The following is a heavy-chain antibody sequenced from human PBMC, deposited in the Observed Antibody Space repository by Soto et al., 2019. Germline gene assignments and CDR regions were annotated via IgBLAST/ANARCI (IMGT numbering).Heavy chain of an antibody. J-gene: IGHJ6*02. V-gene: IGHV3-30*18. CDR1: GFTFSSYG. Sequence: GGSLRLSCAASGFTFSSYGMHWVRQAPGKGLEWVAVISYDGSNKYYADSVKGRFTISRDNSKNTLYLQMNSLRAEDTAVYYCAKDLDSSSWYVHGMDVWGQGTTVTVSS. CDR3: AKDLDSSSWYVHGMDV. CDR2: ISYDGSNK. D-gene: IGHD6-13*01.